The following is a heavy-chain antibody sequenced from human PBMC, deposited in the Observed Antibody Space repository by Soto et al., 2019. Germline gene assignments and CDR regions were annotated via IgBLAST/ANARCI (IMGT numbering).Heavy chain of an antibody. D-gene: IGHD1-26*01. Sequence: ASVKVSCKASGYTFTGHYIHWVRQAPEQGPEWMGEIGPESGATRYAQRFQGRVTMTRDMSTTTVYMELNNLSPDDTAVYYCGRGRSGQIVVFYWGQGTPVTVSS. CDR1: GYTFTGHY. V-gene: IGHV1-2*02. CDR2: IGPESGAT. J-gene: IGHJ4*02. CDR3: GRGRSGQIVVFY.